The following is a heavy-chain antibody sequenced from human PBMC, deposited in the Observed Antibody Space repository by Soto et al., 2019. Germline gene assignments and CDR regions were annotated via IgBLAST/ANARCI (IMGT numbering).Heavy chain of an antibody. Sequence: QMQLVQSGPEVKKPGTSVKVSCKASGFTFTSSAMQWVRQARGQRLEWIGWIVVGSGNTNYAQKFQERVTITRHMSTSAAYMELSSLRSEDTAVYYCAASSRVGYSSSWYENWFDPWGQGTLVTVSS. CDR1: GFTFTSSA. CDR2: IVVGSGNT. V-gene: IGHV1-58*02. D-gene: IGHD6-13*01. CDR3: AASSRVGYSSSWYENWFDP. J-gene: IGHJ5*02.